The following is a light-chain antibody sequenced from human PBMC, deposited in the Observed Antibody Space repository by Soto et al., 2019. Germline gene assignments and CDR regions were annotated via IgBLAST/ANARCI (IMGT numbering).Light chain of an antibody. CDR1: SSNSGSNY. V-gene: IGLV1-47*01. J-gene: IGLJ7*01. Sequence: QSVLTQPPSASGTPGQRGTISCSGSSSNSGSNYVYWYKQFPGTAPKLLIYRYYQRPSGVPDRFSGSKSGTSASLAISGLRSEDEADYYCAAWDDSLSDAVFGGGTQLTVL. CDR2: RYY. CDR3: AAWDDSLSDAV.